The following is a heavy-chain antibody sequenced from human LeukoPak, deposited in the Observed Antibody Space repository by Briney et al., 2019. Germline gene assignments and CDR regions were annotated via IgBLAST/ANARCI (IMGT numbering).Heavy chain of an antibody. V-gene: IGHV3-11*06. CDR1: GFTFSDYY. Sequence: GGSLRLSCAASGFTFSDYYMSWIRQAPGKGLEWVSYISGSSKYINYADSVKGRFTISRDNAMNSLYLQMNSLRAEDTAVYYCARGNRPPDYWGQGTLVTVSS. CDR3: ARGNRPPDY. J-gene: IGHJ4*02. CDR2: ISGSSKYI.